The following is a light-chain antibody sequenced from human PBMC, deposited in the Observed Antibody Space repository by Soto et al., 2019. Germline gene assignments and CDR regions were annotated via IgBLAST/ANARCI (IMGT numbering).Light chain of an antibody. V-gene: IGKV3-15*01. CDR3: HQYQNLWT. J-gene: IGKJ1*01. CDR2: RAS. Sequence: ILMTQSPATLSVSLGDRATISCRAGQTIYSNLAWYQQRPGQAPRLIIYRASTSETGVPARFSGSGSGTEFTLTISRLHDLDFAIYYYHQYQNLWTFGQGTKVEIK. CDR1: QTIYSN.